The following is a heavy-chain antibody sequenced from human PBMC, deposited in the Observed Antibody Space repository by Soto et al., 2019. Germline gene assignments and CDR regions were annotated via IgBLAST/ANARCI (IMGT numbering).Heavy chain of an antibody. CDR3: ARDHRNVLRFLEWLPESIYYYYGMDV. D-gene: IGHD3-3*01. CDR2: FYTSGST. Sequence: SETLSLTCTVSGGSISSYYWSWIRQPAGKGLEWIGRFYTSGSTNYNPSLKSRVTMSVDTSKNQFSLKLSSVTAADTAVYYCARDHRNVLRFLEWLPESIYYYYGMDVWGQGTTVTVS. CDR1: GGSISSYY. J-gene: IGHJ6*02. V-gene: IGHV4-4*07.